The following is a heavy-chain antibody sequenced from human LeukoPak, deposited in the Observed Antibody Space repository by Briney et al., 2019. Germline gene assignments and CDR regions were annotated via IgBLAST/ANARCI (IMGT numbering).Heavy chain of an antibody. CDR2: ISGSGGST. CDR1: RFTFSNYA. D-gene: IGHD6-6*01. J-gene: IGHJ4*02. Sequence: GGSLRLSCAASRFTFSNYAMTWVRQAPGKGLEWVSAISGSGGSTYYADSVKGRFTISRDNSKNTLYLQMNSLRAEDTAVYYCAKAIHSSSSGVVDYWGQGTLVTVSS. CDR3: AKAIHSSSSGVVDY. V-gene: IGHV3-23*01.